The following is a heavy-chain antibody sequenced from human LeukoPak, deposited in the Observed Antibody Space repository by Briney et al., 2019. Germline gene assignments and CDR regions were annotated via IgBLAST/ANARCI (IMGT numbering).Heavy chain of an antibody. D-gene: IGHD2-2*01. CDR1: GGSISSGGYY. CDR3: ATTLVPAANSQQYMDV. CDR2: IYYSGST. J-gene: IGHJ6*03. V-gene: IGHV4-31*03. Sequence: KPSQTLSLTCTVSGGSISSGGYYWSWIRQHPGKGLEWIGYIYYSGSTYYSPSLKSRFTISVDTSKNQFSLKLSSVTAADTAVYYCATTLVPAANSQQYMDVWGKGTTVTVSS.